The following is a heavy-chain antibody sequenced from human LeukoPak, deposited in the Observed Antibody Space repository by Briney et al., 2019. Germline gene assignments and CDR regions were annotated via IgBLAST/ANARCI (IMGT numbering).Heavy chain of an antibody. J-gene: IGHJ4*02. V-gene: IGHV3-49*04. CDR1: GFTFGDYA. Sequence: QTGGSLRLSCTTSGFTFGDYAMSWVRQAPGKGLEWVGFIRSKTYGGTLEYAASVKGRFTISRDDSKSIAYLQMNSLKTEDTAVYYCIRDGSGSYLRPPIEYWGQGTLVTVSS. D-gene: IGHD3-10*01. CDR3: IRDGSGSYLRPPIEY. CDR2: IRSKTYGGTL.